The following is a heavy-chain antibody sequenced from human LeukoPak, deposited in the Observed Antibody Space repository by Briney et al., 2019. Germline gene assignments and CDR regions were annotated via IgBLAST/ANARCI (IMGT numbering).Heavy chain of an antibody. V-gene: IGHV3-9*03. Sequence: SLRLSCSASGFTFDYYSMPSVRQAPGKGLEWVSGIIWNSGSIGYADSVKGRFTLSRDNAKNSLYLQMNSLRAEDMALYYCVKESDASAFYYWGEGTLVTVSS. CDR1: GFTFDYYS. CDR3: VKESDASAFYY. CDR2: IIWNSGSI. J-gene: IGHJ4*02.